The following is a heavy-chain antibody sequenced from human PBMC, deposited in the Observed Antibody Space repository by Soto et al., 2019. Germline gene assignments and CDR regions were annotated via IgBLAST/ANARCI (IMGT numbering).Heavy chain of an antibody. CDR3: AKDRGDNRLYIVVVVAATDFDY. V-gene: IGHV3-23*01. D-gene: IGHD2-15*01. CDR1: GFTFSSYA. Sequence: EVQLLESGGGLVQPGGSLRLSCAASGFTFSSYAMSWVRQAPGKGLEWVSAISGSGGSTYYADSVKGRFTISRDNSKNTLYLQMNSLRAEDTAVYYCAKDRGDNRLYIVVVVAATDFDYWGQGTLVTVSS. CDR2: ISGSGGST. J-gene: IGHJ4*02.